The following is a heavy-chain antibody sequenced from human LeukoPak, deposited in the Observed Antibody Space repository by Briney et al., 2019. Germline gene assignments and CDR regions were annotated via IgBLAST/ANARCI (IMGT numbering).Heavy chain of an antibody. CDR1: GYTFTSYD. CDR3: ALITMVRGVIDSPFDY. CDR2: MNPNSGNT. V-gene: IGHV1-8*01. D-gene: IGHD3-10*01. J-gene: IGHJ4*02. Sequence: ASVKVSCKASGYTFTSYDINWVRQATGQGLERMGWMNPNSGNTGYAQKFQGRVTITTDESTSTAYMELSSLRSEDTAVYYCALITMVRGVIDSPFDYWGQGTLVTVSS.